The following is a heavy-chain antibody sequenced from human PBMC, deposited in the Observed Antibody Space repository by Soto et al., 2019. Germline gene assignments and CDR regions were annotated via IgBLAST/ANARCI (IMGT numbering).Heavy chain of an antibody. Sequence: SVKVSCKASGGTFSSYAISWVRQAPGQGLGWMGGIIPIFGTANYAQKFQGRVTITADESTSTAYMELSSLRPEDTAVYYCGGNSGYYYYGMDVWGQGTTVTVSS. CDR1: GGTFSSYA. V-gene: IGHV1-69*13. J-gene: IGHJ6*02. CDR3: GGNSGYYYYGMDV. D-gene: IGHD2-21*02. CDR2: IIPIFGTA.